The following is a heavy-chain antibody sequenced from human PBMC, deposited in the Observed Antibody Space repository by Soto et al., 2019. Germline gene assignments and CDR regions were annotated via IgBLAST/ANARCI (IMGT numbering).Heavy chain of an antibody. V-gene: IGHV4-30-2*01. CDR2: ILHTGGT. D-gene: IGHD3-10*01. CDR3: ARLQFGEGFDY. CDR1: GGSISGGGFS. Sequence: QLQLQESGSRLVKPSQTLSLTCAVSGGSISGGGFSWSWIRQPPGKGLEWIGYILHTGGTHYNPSLKSRVSMSVDKSKNQFSLHLTSVTAADTAVYYCARLQFGEGFDYWGQGALVTVSS. J-gene: IGHJ4*02.